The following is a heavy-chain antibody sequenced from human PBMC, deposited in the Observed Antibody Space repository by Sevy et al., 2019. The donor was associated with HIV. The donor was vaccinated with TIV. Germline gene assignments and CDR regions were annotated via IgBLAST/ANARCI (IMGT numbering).Heavy chain of an antibody. CDR3: ATTKDYYESYGSPFDY. CDR1: GSTLSRLS. V-gene: IGHV1-24*01. J-gene: IGHJ4*02. CDR2: FDPEDGET. Sequence: ASVKVSCKVSGSTLSRLSMHWVRQVPGKGLEWMGSFDPEDGETIYARKFQGRVSMTEDTSTDTAYMELSSLRSEDTAVYYCATTKDYYESYGSPFDYWGQGTLVTVPS. D-gene: IGHD3-22*01.